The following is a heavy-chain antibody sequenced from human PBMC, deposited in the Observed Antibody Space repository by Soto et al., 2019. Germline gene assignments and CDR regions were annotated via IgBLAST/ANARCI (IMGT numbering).Heavy chain of an antibody. Sequence: QLQLQESGPGLVKPSETLSLTCTVSGGSISSSSYYWGWIRQPPGKGLEWIGSIYYSGSTYYNPSLKSRVTISVDTSKTQFSLKLCSVTAADMALYYWARHRRSSSGWYVTWNFQHWGQGTLVTVSS. CDR3: ARHRRSSSGWYVTWNFQH. V-gene: IGHV4-39*01. CDR2: IYYSGST. D-gene: IGHD6-19*01. J-gene: IGHJ1*01. CDR1: GGSISSSSYY.